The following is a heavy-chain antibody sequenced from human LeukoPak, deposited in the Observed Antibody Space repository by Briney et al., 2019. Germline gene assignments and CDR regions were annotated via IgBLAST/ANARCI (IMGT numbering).Heavy chain of an antibody. D-gene: IGHD2-15*01. Sequence: GGSLRLSCAASGFTFSSYAISWVRQAPGQGLEWMGGIIPIFGTANYAQKFQGRVTITADESTSTAYMELSSLRSEDTAVYYCARDSPLVGYAEHYYYYYMDVWGKGTTVTISS. V-gene: IGHV1-69*01. J-gene: IGHJ6*03. CDR2: IIPIFGTA. CDR3: ARDSPLVGYAEHYYYYYMDV. CDR1: GFTFSSYA.